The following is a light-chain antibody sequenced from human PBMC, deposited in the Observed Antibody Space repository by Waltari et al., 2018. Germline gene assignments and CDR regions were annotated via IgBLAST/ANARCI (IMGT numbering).Light chain of an antibody. V-gene: IGLV3-1*01. CDR2: HDM. CDR3: QAWESDTVV. CDR1: KLGDKY. Sequence: SYELPPPPSVSVSPGQTASVTCSGYKLGDKYASGDKQKPGQSPVLVIYHDMKRPSVSHWRCSGSNSGNKATLTSRGAQAMDEADCYCQAWESDTVVFGGGTKLTVL. J-gene: IGLJ2*01.